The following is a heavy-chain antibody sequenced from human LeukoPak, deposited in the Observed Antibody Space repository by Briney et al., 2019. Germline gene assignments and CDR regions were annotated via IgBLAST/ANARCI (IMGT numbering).Heavy chain of an antibody. CDR1: GGSISSYY. CDR3: ARGDGGYSNGWYIGFDP. Sequence: PSETLSLTCTVSGGSISSYYWSWIRQPPGKGLEWIGYIYYSGSTNYNPSLKSRVTISVDTSKNQFSLKLSSVTAADTAVYYCARGDGGYSNGWYIGFDPWGQGTLVTVSS. J-gene: IGHJ5*02. V-gene: IGHV4-59*01. D-gene: IGHD6-19*01. CDR2: IYYSGST.